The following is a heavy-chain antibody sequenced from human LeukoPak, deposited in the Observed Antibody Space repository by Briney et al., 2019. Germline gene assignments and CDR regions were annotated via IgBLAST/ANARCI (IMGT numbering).Heavy chain of an antibody. CDR3: AKDRDIVVVGGMDV. CDR2: ISYDGSNK. D-gene: IGHD2-2*01. V-gene: IGHV3-30*18. CDR1: GFTFSSYG. J-gene: IGHJ6*02. Sequence: GGSLRLSCAASGFTFSSYGMHWVRQAPGKGLEWVAVISYDGSNKYYADSVKGRFTISRDNSKNTLYLQMNSLRAKDTAVYYCAKDRDIVVVGGMDVWGQGTTVTVSS.